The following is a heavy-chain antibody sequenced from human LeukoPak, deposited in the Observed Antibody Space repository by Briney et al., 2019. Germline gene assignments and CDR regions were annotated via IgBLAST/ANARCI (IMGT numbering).Heavy chain of an antibody. Sequence: SETLSLTCTVSGGSISSYYWGWIRQPPGKGLEWIGNIYYTGSTYYNPSLKSRVTISLDTSKNQFSLRLSSVTAADTAAYYCARLSVTYPGYNAFDLWGQGTMVTVSS. CDR2: IYYTGST. CDR3: ARLSVTYPGYNAFDL. J-gene: IGHJ3*01. CDR1: GGSISSYY. V-gene: IGHV4-39*01. D-gene: IGHD1-26*01.